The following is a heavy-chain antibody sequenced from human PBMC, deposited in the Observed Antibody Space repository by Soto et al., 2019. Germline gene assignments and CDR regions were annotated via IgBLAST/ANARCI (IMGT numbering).Heavy chain of an antibody. V-gene: IGHV1-18*01. J-gene: IGHJ5*02. CDR3: ARDAETPYCSSTSCYWAENWFDP. D-gene: IGHD2-2*01. CDR1: GYTFTSYG. Sequence: ASVKVSCKASGYTFTSYGISWVRQAPGQGLEWMGWISAYNGNTNYAQKLQGRVTMTTDTSTSTAYMELRSLRSDDTAVYYCARDAETPYCSSTSCYWAENWFDPWGQGTLVTVSS. CDR2: ISAYNGNT.